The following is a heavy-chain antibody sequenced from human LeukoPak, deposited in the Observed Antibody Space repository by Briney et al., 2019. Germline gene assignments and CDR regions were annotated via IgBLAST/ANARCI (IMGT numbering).Heavy chain of an antibody. CDR1: GDSISRYY. D-gene: IGHD5-24*01. CDR3: ARKDGDY. V-gene: IGHV4-4*07. CDR2: IYTSGIT. Sequence: SETLSLTCTVSGDSISRYYWTWIRQSAGEGLEWIGLIYTSGITNYNPSLKSRVTMSVDTSKNQLSLKLSSVTAADAAVYYCARKDGDYWGQGMLVTVSS. J-gene: IGHJ4*02.